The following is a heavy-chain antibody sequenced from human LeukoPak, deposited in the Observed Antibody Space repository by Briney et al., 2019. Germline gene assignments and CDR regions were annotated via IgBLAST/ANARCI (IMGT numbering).Heavy chain of an antibody. V-gene: IGHV4-59*01. J-gene: IGHJ4*02. D-gene: IGHD5-24*01. Sequence: SETLSLTCTVSGGSISSYYWSWIRQPPGKGLEWIGYIYYSGSTNYNPSLKSRVTISVDTSKNQFSLKLSSVTAADTAVYYCARGSERWLQSGNDYWGQGTLATVSS. CDR3: ARGSERWLQSGNDY. CDR1: GGSISSYY. CDR2: IYYSGST.